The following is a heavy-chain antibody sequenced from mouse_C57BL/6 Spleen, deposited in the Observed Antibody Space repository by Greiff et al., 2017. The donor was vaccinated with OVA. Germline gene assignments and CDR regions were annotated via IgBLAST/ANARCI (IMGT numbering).Heavy chain of an antibody. CDR3: ARAIPYAMDY. V-gene: IGHV1-82*01. CDR1: GYAFSSSW. Sequence: VKLMESGPELVKPGASVKISCKASGYAFSSSWMNWVKQRPGKGLEWIGRIYPGDGDTNYNGKFKGKATLTADKSSSTAYMQLSSLTSEDSAVYFCARAIPYAMDYWGQGTSVTVSS. J-gene: IGHJ4*01. CDR2: IYPGDGDT.